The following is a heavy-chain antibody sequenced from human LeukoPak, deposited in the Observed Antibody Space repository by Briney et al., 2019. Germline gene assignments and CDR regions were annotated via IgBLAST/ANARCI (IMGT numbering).Heavy chain of an antibody. D-gene: IGHD6-13*01. CDR3: ARGIAAAGFDY. CDR2: ISYDGSNK. J-gene: IGHJ4*02. Sequence: SGGSLRLSCEASRFTFSNYAMHWVRQAPGKGLEWVAVISYDGSNKYYADSVQGRFTISRDNSKNTLYLQMNSLRTDDTAVYCCARGIAAAGFDYWGQGTLVTVSS. CDR1: RFTFSNYA. V-gene: IGHV3-30-3*01.